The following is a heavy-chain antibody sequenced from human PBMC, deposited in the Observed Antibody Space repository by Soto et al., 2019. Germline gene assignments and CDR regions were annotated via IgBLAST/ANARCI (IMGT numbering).Heavy chain of an antibody. J-gene: IGHJ5*02. CDR2: ISDSGGST. CDR1: GFTFSSFV. CDR3: AKDNGGYAMRYNWFDT. D-gene: IGHD1-26*01. Sequence: PGGSLRLSCAASGFTFSSFVMSWLRQAPGEGLEWVAGISDSGGSTYYTDSVKGRFTISRDNSKNTLYLEMNSMRFGETAVFYCAKDNGGYAMRYNWFDTWAKGTMVTVSS. V-gene: IGHV3-23*01.